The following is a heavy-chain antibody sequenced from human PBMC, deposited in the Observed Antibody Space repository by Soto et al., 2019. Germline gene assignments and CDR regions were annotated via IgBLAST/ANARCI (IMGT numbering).Heavy chain of an antibody. J-gene: IGHJ5*02. CDR3: AHRPSTELRYFDWSPFMAYGWFDP. CDR1: GFSLSTSGVG. Sequence: QITLKESGPTLVKPTQTLTLTCTFSGFSLSTSGVGVGWIRQPPGKALEWLALIYWDDDKRYSPSLKSRLTITKDTAKNQVVLTMTNMDPVDTATYYCAHRPSTELRYFDWSPFMAYGWFDPWGQGTLVTVSS. D-gene: IGHD3-9*01. CDR2: IYWDDDK. V-gene: IGHV2-5*02.